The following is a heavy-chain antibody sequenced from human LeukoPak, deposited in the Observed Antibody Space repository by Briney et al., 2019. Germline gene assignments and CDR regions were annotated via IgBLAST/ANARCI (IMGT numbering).Heavy chain of an antibody. CDR3: ARDPGRGNSGDAFDI. D-gene: IGHD4-23*01. CDR1: GGSISSSSYY. CDR2: IYYSGST. Sequence: SGTLSLTCTVSGGSISSSSYYWSWIRQPPGKGLEWIGYIYYSGSTNYNPSLKSRVTISVDTSKNQFSLKLSSVTAADTAVYYCARDPGRGNSGDAFDIWGQGTMVTVSS. J-gene: IGHJ3*02. V-gene: IGHV4-61*01.